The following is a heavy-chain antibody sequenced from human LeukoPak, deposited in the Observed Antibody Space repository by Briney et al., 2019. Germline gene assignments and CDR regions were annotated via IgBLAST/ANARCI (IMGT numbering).Heavy chain of an antibody. J-gene: IGHJ3*02. V-gene: IGHV3-30*01. CDR1: GFTFSSYA. CDR2: ISYDGSNK. D-gene: IGHD6-19*01. Sequence: DPGRSLRLSCAASGFTFSSYAMHWVRQAPGKGLEWVAVISYDGSNKYYADSVKGRFTISRDNSKNTLYLQMNSLRAEDTAVYYCAREGGSGWNHDAFDIWGQGTMVTVSS. CDR3: AREGGSGWNHDAFDI.